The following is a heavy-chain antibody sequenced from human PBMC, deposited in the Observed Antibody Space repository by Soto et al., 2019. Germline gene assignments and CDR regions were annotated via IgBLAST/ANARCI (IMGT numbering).Heavy chain of an antibody. CDR1: GGSISSGGYY. Sequence: SETLSLTCTVSGGSISSGGYYWRWIRQYPGKGLEWIGYIYYSGSTYYNPSLKSRVTISVDTSKNQFSLKLSSVTAADTAVNYCARDLNYAAFDIWGQGTMVTVSS. CDR2: IYYSGST. D-gene: IGHD4-4*01. V-gene: IGHV4-31*03. J-gene: IGHJ3*02. CDR3: ARDLNYAAFDI.